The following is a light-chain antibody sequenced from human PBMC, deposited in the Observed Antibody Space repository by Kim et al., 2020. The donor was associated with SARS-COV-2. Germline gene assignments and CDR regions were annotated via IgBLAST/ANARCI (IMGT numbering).Light chain of an antibody. J-gene: IGKJ1*01. CDR3: QQYNNWPWT. CDR2: GAS. V-gene: IGKV3-15*01. Sequence: EIVMTQSPATLSVSPGERATLSCRASQSVGSNLAWYQQKPGQAPRLLVYGASTRATGIPGRFSGSGSGTAFILTISSLQSEDFAVYYCQQYNNWPWTFGQGTKVDIK. CDR1: QSVGSN.